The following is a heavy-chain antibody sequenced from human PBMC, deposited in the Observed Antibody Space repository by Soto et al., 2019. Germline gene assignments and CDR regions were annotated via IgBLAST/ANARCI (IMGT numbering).Heavy chain of an antibody. CDR3: ARDCESSVSPWSFGGF. CDR2: IIPFLGVT. V-gene: IGHV1-69*02. CDR1: GGTYSPYT. Sequence: QVQLVQSGAEVKKPGSSVKVSCKSSGGTYSPYTINWVRQAPGQGLEWMGRIIPFLGVTNYGLKFQARVTITADKAPNTAYMELRGLRFEDTAVYYCARDCESSVSPWSFGGFWGRGTLVTVSS. J-gene: IGHJ4*02. D-gene: IGHD3-10*01.